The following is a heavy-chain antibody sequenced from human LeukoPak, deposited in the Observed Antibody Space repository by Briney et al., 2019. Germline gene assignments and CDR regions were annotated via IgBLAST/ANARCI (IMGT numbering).Heavy chain of an antibody. CDR1: GFTFSSYA. Sequence: PGGSLRLSCAASGFTFSSYAMSWVRQAPGKGLEWVSAISGSGGSTYYADSVKGRFTISRDNSKNTLYLQMNSLRAEDTAVYYCAKVAVAGIRPLYYFDYWGQGTLVTVSS. D-gene: IGHD6-19*01. V-gene: IGHV3-23*01. J-gene: IGHJ4*02. CDR2: ISGSGGST. CDR3: AKVAVAGIRPLYYFDY.